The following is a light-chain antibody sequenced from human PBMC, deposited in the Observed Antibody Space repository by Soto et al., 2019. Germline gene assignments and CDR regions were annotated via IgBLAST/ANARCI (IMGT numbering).Light chain of an antibody. V-gene: IGLV2-14*01. CDR1: SSDVGGYNY. CDR2: EVS. Sequence: QSALTQPASVSGSPGQSITISCTGTSSDVGGYNYVAWYQQHPAKAPKLMIYEVSNRPSGVSNRFSGSKSGNTASLTISGLQAEDEADYYCSSYTRSSTYVFGSGTKVTVL. CDR3: SSYTRSSTYV. J-gene: IGLJ1*01.